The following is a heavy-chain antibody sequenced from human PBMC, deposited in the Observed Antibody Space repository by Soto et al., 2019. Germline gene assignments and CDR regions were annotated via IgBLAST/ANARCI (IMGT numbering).Heavy chain of an antibody. Sequence: GGSLRLSCAASGFTFSSYALTWVRQAPGKGLEWVSVISGGGINTLYADSVKGRFTISRDNSKNTLYLQMNSLRADDTAVYYCEPVGRANYFDNWGQGTLVTVSS. V-gene: IGHV3-23*01. CDR1: GFTFSSYA. CDR2: ISGGGINT. J-gene: IGHJ4*02. CDR3: EPVGRANYFDN.